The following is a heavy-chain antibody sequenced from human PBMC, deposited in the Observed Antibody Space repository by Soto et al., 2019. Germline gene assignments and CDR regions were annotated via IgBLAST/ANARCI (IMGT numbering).Heavy chain of an antibody. Sequence: WGSLRLSCAASGFTFISYGMHWFRHAPGKWLEWVADFWADGRSNYYADSVKGRFTISRDNSKNTVFLQMNSLRAEDTAVYYCARDLSFGSLDFDYWGRGTLVTVSS. CDR1: GFTFISYG. CDR3: ARDLSFGSLDFDY. CDR2: FWADGRSN. D-gene: IGHD3-16*01. J-gene: IGHJ4*02. V-gene: IGHV3-33*01.